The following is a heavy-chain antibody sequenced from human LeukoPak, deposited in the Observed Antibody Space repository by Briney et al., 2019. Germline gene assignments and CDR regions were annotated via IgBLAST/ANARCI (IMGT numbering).Heavy chain of an antibody. CDR3: AIMRVVKGAFDI. CDR1: GFTFSSYA. D-gene: IGHD3-3*01. J-gene: IGHJ3*02. CDR2: ISYDGSNK. Sequence: GGSLRLSCAASGFTFSSYAMHWVRQAPGKGLEWVAVISYDGSNKYYADSVKGRFTISRDNSKNTLYLQMNSLRAEDTAVYYCAIMRVVKGAFDIWGQGTMVTVSS. V-gene: IGHV3-30-3*01.